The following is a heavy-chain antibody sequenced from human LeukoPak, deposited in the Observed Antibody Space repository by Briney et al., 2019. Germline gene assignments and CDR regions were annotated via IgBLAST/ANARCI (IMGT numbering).Heavy chain of an antibody. CDR1: GFTFRDYY. V-gene: IGHV3-11*04. Sequence: GGSLRLSCAASGFTFRDYYMSWIRQAPGKGLEWVSYISNSGSTIYYADSVKGRFTIPRDNAKNSLYLQMNSLRAEDTAVYYCAKEGGYDILTGYYIDYWGQGTLVTVSS. CDR3: AKEGGYDILTGYYIDY. J-gene: IGHJ4*02. CDR2: ISNSGSTI. D-gene: IGHD3-9*01.